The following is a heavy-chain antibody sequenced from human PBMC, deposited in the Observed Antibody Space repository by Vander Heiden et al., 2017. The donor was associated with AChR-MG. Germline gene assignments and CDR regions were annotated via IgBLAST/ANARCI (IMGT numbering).Heavy chain of an antibody. CDR1: GYTLPELS. CDR3: ATRSWHDYGDYDWVFDY. V-gene: IGHV1-24*01. J-gene: IGHJ4*01. D-gene: IGHD4-17*01. CDR2: FDPEDGET. Sequence: QVQLVQSGAEVKKPGASVKVSCKVSGYTLPELSMHWVRQAPGKGLEWMGGFDPEDGETIYAQKFQGRVTMTEDTSTDTAYMEMSSLRSEDTAVYYCATRSWHDYGDYDWVFDYWGHGTLVTVSS.